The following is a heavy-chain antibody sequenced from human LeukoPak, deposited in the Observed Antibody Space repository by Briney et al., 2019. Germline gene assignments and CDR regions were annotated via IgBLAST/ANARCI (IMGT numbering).Heavy chain of an antibody. J-gene: IGHJ4*02. D-gene: IGHD3-9*01. CDR1: GFTFSDYY. Sequence: PGGSLRLSCAASGFTFSDYYMSWIRQAPGKGLEWVSYISSSSSYTNYADSVKGRFTISRDNSKNTLYLQMNSLRAEDTAVYYCAKCPSGILRYFAPIDYWGQGTLVTVSS. CDR3: AKCPSGILRYFAPIDY. CDR2: ISSSSSYT. V-gene: IGHV3-11*06.